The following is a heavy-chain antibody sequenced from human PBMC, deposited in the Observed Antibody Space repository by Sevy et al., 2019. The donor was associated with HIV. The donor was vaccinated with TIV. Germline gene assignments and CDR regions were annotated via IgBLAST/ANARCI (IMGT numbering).Heavy chain of an antibody. CDR1: EFTFSNFW. Sequence: GGSLRLSCAASEFTFSNFWMSWVRQAPGKGLEWVATIKQDGSEKYYVDSVRGRFTISRDNAKNSLFLQLNSLRAEDTAVYYCARDQGLFLRFYFDSWGQRALVTDSS. CDR2: IKQDGSEK. J-gene: IGHJ4*02. CDR3: ARDQGLFLRFYFDS. V-gene: IGHV3-7*01.